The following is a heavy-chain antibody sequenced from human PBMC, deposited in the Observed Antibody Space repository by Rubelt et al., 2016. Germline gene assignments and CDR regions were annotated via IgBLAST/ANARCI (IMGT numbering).Heavy chain of an antibody. V-gene: IGHV4-59*08. Sequence: QVQLQESGPGLVKPSETLSLTCTVSGGSINTFYWSWIRQPPGKGLEWIGYVFYTGSANYNPSLKSRVTISVDTSKNHFPRKLSSWSSADTAAYYCAGNTKYSNWHGMNALGQGTTVIVSS. CDR3: AGNTKYSNWHGMNA. CDR2: VFYTGSA. D-gene: IGHD6-6*01. CDR1: GGSINTFY. J-gene: IGHJ6*02.